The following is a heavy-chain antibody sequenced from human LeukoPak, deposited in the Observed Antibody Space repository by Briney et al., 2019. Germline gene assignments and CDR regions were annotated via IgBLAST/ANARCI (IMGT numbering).Heavy chain of an antibody. CDR3: ARLWDYGYYYYYMDV. D-gene: IGHD4-17*01. Sequence: SETLSLTCTVSGYSISSGYYWGWIRQPPGKGLEWIGSIYHSGSTYYNPSLKSRVTISVDTSKNQFSLKLSSVTAAETAVYYCARLWDYGYYYYYMDVWGKGTTVTVSS. CDR2: IYHSGST. V-gene: IGHV4-38-2*02. CDR1: GYSISSGYY. J-gene: IGHJ6*03.